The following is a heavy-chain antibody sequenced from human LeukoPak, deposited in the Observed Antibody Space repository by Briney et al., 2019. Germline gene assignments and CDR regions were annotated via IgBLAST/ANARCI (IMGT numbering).Heavy chain of an antibody. D-gene: IGHD4-17*01. CDR2: ISSSSSYI. J-gene: IGHJ6*03. Sequence: PGGSLRLSCAASGFTFSTYSMNWVRQAPGKGLEWVSSISSSSSYIYYADSVKGRFTISRDNAKNSLYLQMNSLRAEDTAVYYCARDYAYYYYMDVWGKGTTVTVSS. CDR1: GFTFSTYS. CDR3: ARDYAYYYYMDV. V-gene: IGHV3-21*01.